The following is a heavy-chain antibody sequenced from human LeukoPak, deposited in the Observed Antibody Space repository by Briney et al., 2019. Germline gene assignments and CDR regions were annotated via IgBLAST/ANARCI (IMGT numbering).Heavy chain of an antibody. D-gene: IGHD3-10*01. V-gene: IGHV3-23*01. CDR2: ISGSGGST. CDR3: ARDPSGADDY. CDR1: GFTFSSYA. J-gene: IGHJ4*02. Sequence: GGSLRLSCAASGFTFSSYAMSWVRQAPGKGLEWVSAISGSGGSTYYADSVKGRFTISRDNAKNSLYLQMNSLRAEDTAVYYCARDPSGADDYWGQGTLVTVSS.